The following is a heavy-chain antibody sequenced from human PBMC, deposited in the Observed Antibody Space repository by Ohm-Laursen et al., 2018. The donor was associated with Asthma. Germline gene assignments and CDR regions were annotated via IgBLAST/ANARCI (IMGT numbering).Heavy chain of an antibody. CDR1: GYTFTSYA. V-gene: IGHV7-4-1*02. Sequence: GASVKVSCKASGYTFTSYAMNWVRQAPGQGLEWMGWINTNTGNPTYAQGSTGRFVFSLDTSVSTAYLQISSLKAEDTAVYYCARLTTVYDSSGYYSGLDYWGQGTLVTVSS. CDR3: ARLTTVYDSSGYYSGLDY. D-gene: IGHD3-22*01. CDR2: INTNTGNP. J-gene: IGHJ4*02.